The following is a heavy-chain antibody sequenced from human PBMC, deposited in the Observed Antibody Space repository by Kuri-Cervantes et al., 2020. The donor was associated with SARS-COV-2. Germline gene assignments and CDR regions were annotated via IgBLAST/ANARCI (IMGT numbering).Heavy chain of an antibody. V-gene: IGHV3-23*01. CDR3: ASFFQEEYAFDI. D-gene: IGHD2/OR15-2a*01. CDR1: GFTFSSYA. Sequence: ESLKISCAASGFTFSSYAMNWVRQAPGKGLEWVSAISGSGGSTYYADSVKGRFTISRDNAKNSLYLQMNSLRAEDTAVYYCASFFQEEYAFDIWGQGTMVTVSS. J-gene: IGHJ3*02. CDR2: ISGSGGST.